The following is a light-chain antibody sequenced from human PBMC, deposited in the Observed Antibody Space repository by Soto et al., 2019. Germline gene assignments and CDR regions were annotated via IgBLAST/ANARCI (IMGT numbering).Light chain of an antibody. CDR1: QRVSDNY. J-gene: IGKJ1*01. CDR2: DAS. Sequence: EIVLTQSPGTLSFSPGERATLSCRASQRVSDNYLAWYQQKPGQAPRLLIYDASNRATGIPARFSGSGSGTDFTLTISSLEPEDFAVYYCQQRSNWPPTFGQGTKVDIK. CDR3: QQRSNWPPT. V-gene: IGKV3-11*01.